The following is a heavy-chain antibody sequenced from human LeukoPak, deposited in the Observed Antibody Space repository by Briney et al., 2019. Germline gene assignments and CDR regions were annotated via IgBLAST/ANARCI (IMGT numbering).Heavy chain of an antibody. CDR1: GESFSAYF. D-gene: IGHD2-15*01. J-gene: IGHJ4*02. Sequence: SETLSLTCAVYGESFSAYFWNWIRQAPGKRLEYIAEINHRGSSHYNPSLKTRVTLSVDTSKNQFSLKLTSVTAADTAVYFCARGSSFDGYCSAGACDAGYYDSWGQGTPVTVSS. V-gene: IGHV4-34*01. CDR3: ARGSSFDGYCSAGACDAGYYDS. CDR2: INHRGSS.